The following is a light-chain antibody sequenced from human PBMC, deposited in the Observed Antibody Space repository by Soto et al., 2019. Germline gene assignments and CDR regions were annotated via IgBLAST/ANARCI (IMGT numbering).Light chain of an antibody. CDR2: DAS. J-gene: IGKJ2*01. CDR1: QTIGTY. V-gene: IGKV1-39*01. CDR3: QQSYTSPRT. Sequence: DIQMTQSPPSLSASVGDRVTITCRASQTIGTYLNWYQKKPEKPPKLLIYDASNLQTGVTSRFSGSGSGAEFALTISSLQPEDFATYYCQQSYTSPRTFGQGTKLDIK.